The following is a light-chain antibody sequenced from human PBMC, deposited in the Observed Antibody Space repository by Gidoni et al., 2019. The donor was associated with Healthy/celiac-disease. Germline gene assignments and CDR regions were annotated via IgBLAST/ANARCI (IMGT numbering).Light chain of an antibody. CDR3: QQYYSTPPYT. CDR2: WAS. CDR1: QSVLYSPNNKNY. J-gene: IGKJ2*01. Sequence: DIVMTQSPDSLAVSLGERATINCKSSQSVLYSPNNKNYLAWYQQQPGQPPKLLIYWASTRESGVPERFSGSGSGTDFTLTISSLQAEDVAVYYCQQYYSTPPYTFGQGTKLEIK. V-gene: IGKV4-1*01.